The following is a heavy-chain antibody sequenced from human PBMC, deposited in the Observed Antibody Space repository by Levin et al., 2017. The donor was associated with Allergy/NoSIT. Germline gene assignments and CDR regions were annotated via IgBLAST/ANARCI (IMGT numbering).Heavy chain of an antibody. CDR2: ISWNSGSI. CDR3: AKDTDYYDSSGSFSADY. D-gene: IGHD3-22*01. J-gene: IGHJ4*02. Sequence: LSLTCAASGFTFDDYAMHWVRQAPGKGLEWVSGISWNSGSIGYADSVKGRFTISRDNAKNSLYLQMNSLRAEDTALYYCAKDTDYYDSSGSFSADYWGQGTLVTVSS. V-gene: IGHV3-9*01. CDR1: GFTFDDYA.